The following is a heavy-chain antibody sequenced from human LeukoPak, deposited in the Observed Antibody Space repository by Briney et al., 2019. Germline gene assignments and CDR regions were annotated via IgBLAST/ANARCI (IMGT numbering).Heavy chain of an antibody. CDR2: ISSSSSTI. CDR1: GFTFRSYG. D-gene: IGHD3-22*01. Sequence: PGGSLRLSCAASGFTFRSYGMSWVRQAPGKGLEWVSYISSSSSTIYYADSVKGRFTISRDNAKNSLYLQMNSLRAEDTAVYYCARMYYYDSSGYSGPGDWGQGTLVTVSS. V-gene: IGHV3-48*01. J-gene: IGHJ4*02. CDR3: ARMYYYDSSGYSGPGD.